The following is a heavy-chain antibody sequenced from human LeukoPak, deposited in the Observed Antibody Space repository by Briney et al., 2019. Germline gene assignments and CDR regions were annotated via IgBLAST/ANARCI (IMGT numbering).Heavy chain of an antibody. CDR1: GGSISSYY. CDR3: ARDLGGYYFY. CDR2: IYYSGST. D-gene: IGHD3-22*01. Sequence: SETLSLTCTVSGGSISSYYWSWIRQPPGKGLEWIGYIYYSGSTNYNPSLKSRVTISVDTSKNQFSLKLSSVTAADTAVYYCARDLGGYYFYWGQGTLVTVSS. V-gene: IGHV4-59*01. J-gene: IGHJ4*02.